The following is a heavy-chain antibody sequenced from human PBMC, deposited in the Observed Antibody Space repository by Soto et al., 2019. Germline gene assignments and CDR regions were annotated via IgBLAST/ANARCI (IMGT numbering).Heavy chain of an antibody. V-gene: IGHV1-69*13. CDR1: GGTFSSYA. CDR2: IIPIFGTA. Sequence: ASVKVSCKASGGTFSSYAISWVRQAPGQGLEWMGGIIPIFGTANYAQKFQGRVTITADESTSTAYMELSSLRSEDTAVYYCARGGSSSSKAVYFDYWRQGTLVTVSS. J-gene: IGHJ4*02. D-gene: IGHD6-6*01. CDR3: ARGGSSSSKAVYFDY.